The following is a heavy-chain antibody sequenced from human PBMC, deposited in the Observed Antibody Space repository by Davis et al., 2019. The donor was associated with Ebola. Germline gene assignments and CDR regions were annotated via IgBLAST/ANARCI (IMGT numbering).Heavy chain of an antibody. V-gene: IGHV3-15*01. Sequence: PGGSLRLSCAASGFTFSSYSMSWVRQAPGKGLEWVGRIKSKTDGGTTDYAAPVKGRFTISRDDSKNTAYLQMNSLKTEDTAVYYCTRHPRSAGYSSGSYSWGQGTLVTVSS. D-gene: IGHD6-19*01. CDR3: TRHPRSAGYSSGSYS. CDR1: GFTFSSYS. J-gene: IGHJ4*02. CDR2: IKSKTDGGTT.